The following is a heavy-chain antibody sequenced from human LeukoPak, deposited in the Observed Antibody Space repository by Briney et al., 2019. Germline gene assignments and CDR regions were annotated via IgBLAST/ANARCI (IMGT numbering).Heavy chain of an antibody. J-gene: IGHJ4*02. D-gene: IGHD3-22*01. CDR3: ARDYYDSSGYYYFDY. CDR1: GFTFSDYY. Sequence: PGGSLRLSCAASGFTFSDYYMSWIRQAPEKGLEWVSYISSSGSTTYYADSVKGRFTISRDNAKNSLYLQMNSLRAEDTAVYYCARDYYDSSGYYYFDYWGQGTLVTVSS. CDR2: ISSSGSTT. V-gene: IGHV3-11*01.